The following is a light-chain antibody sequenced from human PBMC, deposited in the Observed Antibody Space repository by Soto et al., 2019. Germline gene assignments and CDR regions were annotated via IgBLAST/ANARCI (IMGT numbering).Light chain of an antibody. CDR2: KTS. CDR3: QQYKSFSLT. Sequence: DIQMTRSPSTLSASVGYRVTITCRASQSISSWLAWYKQKPGKAPKLLIYKTSNLESGVPSRFSGSGSGTEFSLTISSLQPDDFATYYCQQYKSFSLTFGGGTRVEVK. J-gene: IGKJ4*01. CDR1: QSISSW. V-gene: IGKV1-5*03.